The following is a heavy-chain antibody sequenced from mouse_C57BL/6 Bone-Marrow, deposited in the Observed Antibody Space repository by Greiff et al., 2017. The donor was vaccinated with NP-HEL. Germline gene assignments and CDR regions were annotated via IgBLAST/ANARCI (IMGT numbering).Heavy chain of an antibody. D-gene: IGHD2-4*01. CDR3: ARTTYYDYVDY. J-gene: IGHJ2*01. V-gene: IGHV1-64*01. CDR2: IHPNSGST. Sequence: QVQLQQPGAELVKPGASVKLSCKASGYSFTSYWMHWVKQRPGQGLEWIGMIHPNSGSTNYNEKFKSKATLTVDKSSSTAYMQLSSLTSEDSAVYYYARTTYYDYVDYWGQGTTLTVSS. CDR1: GYSFTSYW.